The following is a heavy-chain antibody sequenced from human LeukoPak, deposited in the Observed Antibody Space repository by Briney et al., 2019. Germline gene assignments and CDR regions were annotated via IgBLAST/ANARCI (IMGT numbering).Heavy chain of an antibody. CDR2: IYPGDSDT. D-gene: IGHD1-26*01. Sequence: GESLQISCKGSGYRFTSYWITWVRQMPGKGLEWMGIIYPGDSDTRYSPSFQGQVTISADKSISTAHLQWSSLEASDTAMYYCTRRPGNYYDYWGQGTLVTVSS. J-gene: IGHJ4*02. CDR3: TRRPGNYYDY. CDR1: GYRFTSYW. V-gene: IGHV5-51*01.